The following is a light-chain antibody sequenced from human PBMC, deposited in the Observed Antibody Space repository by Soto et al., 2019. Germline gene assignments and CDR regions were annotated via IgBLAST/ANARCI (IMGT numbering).Light chain of an antibody. Sequence: QSVLTQPPSASGSPGQSVTISCTGTSSDVGGYNYVSWYQQHPGKAPKLMIYEVSKRPSGVPDRFSGSKSGNTASLTVSGLQADDEADYYCSSYGGSNTFGVFGTGTKATVL. CDR1: SSDVGGYNY. CDR2: EVS. J-gene: IGLJ1*01. V-gene: IGLV2-8*01. CDR3: SSYGGSNTFGV.